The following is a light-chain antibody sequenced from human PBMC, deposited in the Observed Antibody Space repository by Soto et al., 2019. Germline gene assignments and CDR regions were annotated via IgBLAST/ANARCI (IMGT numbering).Light chain of an antibody. Sequence: ETVMTQSPATLSLSPGARAPLSCRASQSVSSKLVWYQQKPGQAPRFLIYGASTRATGIPARFSGSGSGTDFTLTISRLEPEDFAVYCCQQYGSSPRTFGQGTKVDI. CDR1: QSVSSK. CDR2: GAS. J-gene: IGKJ1*01. CDR3: QQYGSSPRT. V-gene: IGKV3-15*01.